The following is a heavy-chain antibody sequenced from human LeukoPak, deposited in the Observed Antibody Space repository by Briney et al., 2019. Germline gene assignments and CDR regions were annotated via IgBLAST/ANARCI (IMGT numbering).Heavy chain of an antibody. CDR1: GGSISSYY. CDR3: ARELKVGNTGYYFDS. D-gene: IGHD2/OR15-2a*01. V-gene: IGHV4-59*01. CDR2: IYYSGST. Sequence: PSETLSLTCTVSGGSISSYYWSWIRQPPGKGLEWIGYIYYSGSTNYNPSLKSRVTISVDTSKNQFSLKLSSVTAADTAVYYCARELKVGNTGYYFDSWGQGTLVTVSS. J-gene: IGHJ4*02.